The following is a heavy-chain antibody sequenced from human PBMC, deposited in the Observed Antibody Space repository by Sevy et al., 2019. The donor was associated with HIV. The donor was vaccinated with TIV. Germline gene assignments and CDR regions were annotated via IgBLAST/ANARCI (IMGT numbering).Heavy chain of an antibody. CDR2: IYYSGST. CDR1: GGSVSSGSYY. J-gene: IGHJ4*02. V-gene: IGHV4-61*01. CDR3: ARDSWPGSAVDY. D-gene: IGHD5-12*01. Sequence: SETLSLTCTVSGGSVSSGSYYWSWIRQPPGKGLEWIGYIYYSGSTNYNPSLTSRVTISVDTSKNQFSLKLSSVTAADTAVYYCARDSWPGSAVDYWGQGTLVTVSS.